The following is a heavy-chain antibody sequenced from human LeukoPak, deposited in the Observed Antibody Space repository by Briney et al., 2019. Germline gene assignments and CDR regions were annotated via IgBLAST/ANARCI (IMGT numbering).Heavy chain of an antibody. D-gene: IGHD3-9*01. J-gene: IGHJ6*02. V-gene: IGHV1-3*01. CDR1: GYTFTSYA. CDR3: ARDGPPNDYDILTGYYNYYYYYGMDV. Sequence: ASVKVSCKASGYTFTSYAMHWVRQAPGQRLEWMGWINAGNGNTKYSQKFQGRVTITRDTSASTAYMEPSSLRSEDTAVYYCARDGPPNDYDILTGYYNYYYYYGMDVWGQGTTVTVSS. CDR2: INAGNGNT.